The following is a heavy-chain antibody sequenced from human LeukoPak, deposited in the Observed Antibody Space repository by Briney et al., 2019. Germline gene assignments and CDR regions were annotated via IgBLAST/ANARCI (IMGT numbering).Heavy chain of an antibody. V-gene: IGHV4-39*01. CDR3: ARHAGSNWFDP. J-gene: IGHJ5*02. CDR1: STYW. CDR2: IYYSGST. Sequence: STYWMAWLRQAPGKGLEWIGSIYYSGSTYYNPSLKSRVTISVDTSKNQFSLKLSSVTAADTAVYYCARHAGSNWFDPWGQGTLVTVSS.